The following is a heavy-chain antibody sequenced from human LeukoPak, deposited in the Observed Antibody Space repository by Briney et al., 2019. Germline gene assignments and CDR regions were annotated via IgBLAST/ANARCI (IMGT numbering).Heavy chain of an antibody. Sequence: GGSLRLSSAASGFTFSSYWMHWVRQAPGKGLVWVSRINSDGSSTTYADSVKGRFTISRDNAKNSLYLQMNSLRAEDTAVYYCASRWWYFDLWGRGTLVTVSS. D-gene: IGHD6-13*01. J-gene: IGHJ2*01. CDR1: GFTFSSYW. V-gene: IGHV3-74*01. CDR2: INSDGSST. CDR3: ASRWWYFDL.